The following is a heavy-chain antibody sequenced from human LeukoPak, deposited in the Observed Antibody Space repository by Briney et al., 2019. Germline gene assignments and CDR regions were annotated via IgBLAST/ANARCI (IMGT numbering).Heavy chain of an antibody. Sequence: SETLSLTCAVYGGSFSGYYWSWIRQPPGKGLEWIGEINHSGSTNYNPSLKSRVTISLDTSRNQFSLKLSSVTAADTAVYYCARLNGDFWGQGILVTVSS. D-gene: IGHD1-1*01. CDR1: GGSFSGYY. V-gene: IGHV4-34*01. CDR3: ARLNGDF. J-gene: IGHJ4*02. CDR2: INHSGST.